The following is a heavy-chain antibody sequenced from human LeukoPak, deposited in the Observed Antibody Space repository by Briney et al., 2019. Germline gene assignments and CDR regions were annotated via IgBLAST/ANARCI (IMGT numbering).Heavy chain of an antibody. CDR2: INSDGINT. V-gene: IGHV3-74*01. CDR3: ARDKETYAFYYYYYMDV. J-gene: IGHJ6*03. CDR1: GFTFSNYW. D-gene: IGHD4-17*01. Sequence: PGGSLRLSCAASGFTFSNYWMHWVRQAPGKGLVWVSRINSDGINTSYADSVKGRFTISRDNAKDTLYLQMNSLRAEDTAVYYCARDKETYAFYYYYYMDVWGKGTTVTVSS.